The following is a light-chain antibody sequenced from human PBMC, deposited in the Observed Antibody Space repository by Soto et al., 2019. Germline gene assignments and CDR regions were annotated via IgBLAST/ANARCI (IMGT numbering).Light chain of an antibody. CDR3: QQPYSPPYS. J-gene: IGKJ2*01. CDR1: QSIVTY. V-gene: IGKV1-39*01. CDR2: AAS. Sequence: DIQMTQSPDSLSASVGDRVTITCRASQSIVTYLNWYQQKPGKPPNLLVYAASSLQSGVPSRFSGSGSGTDFTLTITTLQPEDFATYYCQQPYSPPYSIGQGNKLEI.